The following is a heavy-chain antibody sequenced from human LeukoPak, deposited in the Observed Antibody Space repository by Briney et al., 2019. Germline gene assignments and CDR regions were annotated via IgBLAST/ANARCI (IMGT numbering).Heavy chain of an antibody. J-gene: IGHJ4*02. V-gene: IGHV4-39*01. D-gene: IGHD1-26*01. Sequence: SETLSLTSTVSGGSISSGPYYWDWIRQPPGKGLEWIGTIYYSGRTYYNPSLKSRVTISVDTSKSQFSLNLNSVTAADTAVYYCARRVGGLLPDRFDYWGQGTLVTVSS. CDR2: IYYSGRT. CDR1: GGSISSGPYY. CDR3: ARRVGGLLPDRFDY.